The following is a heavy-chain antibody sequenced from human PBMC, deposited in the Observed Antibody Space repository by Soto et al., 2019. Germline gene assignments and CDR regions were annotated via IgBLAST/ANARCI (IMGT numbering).Heavy chain of an antibody. D-gene: IGHD6-13*01. Sequence: GESLKISCQCSGYTFSNFWIGWVRQLPGRGLEWMGIIYPGDQETRYSPSFHGKVTISADKSINTAYLQWNSPEASDTAFYFCARSPRSSPYFDYWGQGALVTVSS. V-gene: IGHV5-51*01. CDR1: GYTFSNFW. J-gene: IGHJ4*02. CDR2: IYPGDQET. CDR3: ARSPRSSPYFDY.